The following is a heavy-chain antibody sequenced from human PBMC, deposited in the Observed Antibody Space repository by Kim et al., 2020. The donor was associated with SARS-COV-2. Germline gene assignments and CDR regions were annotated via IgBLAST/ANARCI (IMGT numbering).Heavy chain of an antibody. CDR1: GFTFSSYG. CDR3: AKDLSVFTRYQLLRGPFDY. CDR2: ISYDGSNK. D-gene: IGHD2-2*01. J-gene: IGHJ4*02. V-gene: IGHV3-30*18. Sequence: GGSLRLSCAASGFTFSSYGMHWVRQAPGKGLEWVAVISYDGSNKYYADSVKGRFTISRDNSKNTLYLQMNSLRAEDTAVYYCAKDLSVFTRYQLLRGPFDYWGQGTLVTVSS.